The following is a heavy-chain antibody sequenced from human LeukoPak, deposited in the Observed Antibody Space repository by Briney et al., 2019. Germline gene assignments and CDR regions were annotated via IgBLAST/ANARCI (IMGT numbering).Heavy chain of an antibody. CDR3: ASEYGDYGDAFDI. V-gene: IGHV4-39*07. Sequence: SETLSLTCTVSGVSISSSSYYWGWIRQPPGKGLEWIGSIYYSGCTYYNPSLKSRVTISVDTSKNQFSLKLSSVTAADTAVYYCASEYGDYGDAFDIWGQGTMVTVSS. J-gene: IGHJ3*02. D-gene: IGHD4-17*01. CDR1: GVSISSSSYY. CDR2: IYYSGCT.